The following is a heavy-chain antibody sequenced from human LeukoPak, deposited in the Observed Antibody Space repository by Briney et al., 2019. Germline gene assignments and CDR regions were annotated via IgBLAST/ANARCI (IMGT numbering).Heavy chain of an antibody. J-gene: IGHJ4*02. Sequence: SETLSLTCTVSGGSISSSSYYWGWIRQPPGKGLEWIGSIYYSGSTYYHPSLKSRFTISVDTSKNQFSLKLSSVTAADTAVYYCARVITIFGVVILMYFDYWGQGTLVTVSS. CDR2: IYYSGST. CDR3: ARVITIFGVVILMYFDY. V-gene: IGHV4-39*01. CDR1: GGSISSSSYY. D-gene: IGHD3-3*01.